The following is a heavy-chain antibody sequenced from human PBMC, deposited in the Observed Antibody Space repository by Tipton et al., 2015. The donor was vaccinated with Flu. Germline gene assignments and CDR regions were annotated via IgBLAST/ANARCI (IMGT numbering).Heavy chain of an antibody. V-gene: IGHV4-59*01. Sequence: TLSLTCTVSGGSISTFYWSWLRQPPGKGLEWIGYFYYGETTKYNPSLKSRVTISIDTSKNQFSLNLRSVTAADTAVYYCARDSASVPTAIVYWGQGTLVTVSS. J-gene: IGHJ4*02. CDR2: FYYGETT. CDR3: ARDSASVPTAIVY. D-gene: IGHD5-18*01. CDR1: GGSISTFY.